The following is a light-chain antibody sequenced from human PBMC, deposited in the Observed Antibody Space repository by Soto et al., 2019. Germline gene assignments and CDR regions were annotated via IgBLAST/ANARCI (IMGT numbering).Light chain of an antibody. V-gene: IGLV1-40*01. Sequence: QSALKPPPQVCGAPGQRVTISCTGSSSNIGAGYDVHWYQQLPGTAPKLLIYGNSNRPSGVPDRFSGSKSGTSASLAITGLQAEDEADYYCQSYDSSLSGYVFGTGTKSPS. CDR3: QSYDSSLSGYV. J-gene: IGLJ1*01. CDR2: GNS. CDR1: SSNIGAGYD.